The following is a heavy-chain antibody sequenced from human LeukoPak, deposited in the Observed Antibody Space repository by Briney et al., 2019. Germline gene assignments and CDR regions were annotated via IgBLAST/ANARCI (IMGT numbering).Heavy chain of an antibody. D-gene: IGHD3-22*01. V-gene: IGHV4-59*01. CDR2: IYYSGST. Sequence: PSETLSLTCTVPGGSISSYYWSWIRQPPGKGLEWIGYIYYSGSTNYNPSLKSRVTISVDTSKNQFSLKLSSVTAADTAVYYCARFLYDSYGMDVWGQGTTVTVSS. CDR3: ARFLYDSYGMDV. J-gene: IGHJ6*02. CDR1: GGSISSYY.